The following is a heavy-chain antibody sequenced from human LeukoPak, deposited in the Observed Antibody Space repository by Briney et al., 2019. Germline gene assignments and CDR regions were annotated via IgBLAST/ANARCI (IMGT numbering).Heavy chain of an antibody. D-gene: IGHD5-12*01. Sequence: TLSLTCPVSGGSISSGDYYWSWIRQPPGKGLEWIGYIYYSGSTYYNPSLKSRVTISVDTSKNQFSLKLSSVTAADTAVYYCARDTSADSGYEICGMDVWGLGTTVTVSS. CDR2: IYYSGST. CDR1: GGSISSGDYY. V-gene: IGHV4-30-4*01. CDR3: ARDTSADSGYEICGMDV. J-gene: IGHJ6*02.